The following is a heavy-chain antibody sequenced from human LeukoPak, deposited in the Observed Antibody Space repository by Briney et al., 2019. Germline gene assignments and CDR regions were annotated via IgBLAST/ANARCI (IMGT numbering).Heavy chain of an antibody. Sequence: GGSLRLSCAASGFTFGTYSMNWVRQAPGRGLEWVSYISSSSTTIYYADSVKGRFTISRDNAKKSLYLQMSSLSAEDTAVYYCARSYYDTSGPGYWGQGTLVTVSS. D-gene: IGHD3-22*01. V-gene: IGHV3-48*01. J-gene: IGHJ4*02. CDR1: GFTFGTYS. CDR2: ISSSSTTI. CDR3: ARSYYDTSGPGY.